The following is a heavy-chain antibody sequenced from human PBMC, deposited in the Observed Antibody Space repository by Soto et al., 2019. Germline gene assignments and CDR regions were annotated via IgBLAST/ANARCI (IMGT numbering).Heavy chain of an antibody. J-gene: IGHJ6*02. D-gene: IGHD2-15*01. CDR2: IYPGDSDT. Sequence: PGESLKISCKGSGYSFTSYWIGWVRQMPGKGLEWMGIIYPGDSDTRYSPSFQGQVTISADKSISTAYLQWSSLKASDTAMYYCARLARSGGSFYYYYGMXVWGHGTTVTVSS. V-gene: IGHV5-51*01. CDR1: GYSFTSYW. CDR3: ARLARSGGSFYYYYGMXV.